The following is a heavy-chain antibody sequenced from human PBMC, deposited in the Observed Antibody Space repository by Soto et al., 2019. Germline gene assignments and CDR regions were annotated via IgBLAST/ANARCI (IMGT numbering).Heavy chain of an antibody. CDR2: IYFAGTT. V-gene: IGHV4-59*08. CDR1: GGSLSPNY. D-gene: IGHD3-16*01. Sequence: QVQLQESGPGLVKPSETLSLTCSVSGGSLSPNYWSWIRQPPGRGLEWIGYIYFAGTTTYNPSLKSRVTISLDASKNQFSLRVTSVTAAYTGVYYCARLGAYFQALDSWGQGTLVTVSS. J-gene: IGHJ4*02. CDR3: ARLGAYFQALDS.